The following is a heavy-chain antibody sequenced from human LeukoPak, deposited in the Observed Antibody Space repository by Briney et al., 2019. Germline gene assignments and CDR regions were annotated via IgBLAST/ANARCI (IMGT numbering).Heavy chain of an antibody. CDR1: GFTFSTYP. CDR2: ISYDGNNK. V-gene: IGHV3-30-3*01. D-gene: IGHD3-9*01. CDR3: AKGPTGAFEI. J-gene: IGHJ3*02. Sequence: GGSLRLSCAASGFTFSTYPIHWVRQAPGKGLEWVAVISYDGNNKYYADSVKGRFTISRDNSKNTLYMQMNSLRAEDTAVYYCAKGPTGAFEIWGQGTMVTVSS.